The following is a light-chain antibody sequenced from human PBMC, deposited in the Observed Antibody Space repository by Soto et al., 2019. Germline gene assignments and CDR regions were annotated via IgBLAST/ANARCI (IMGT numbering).Light chain of an antibody. J-gene: IGKJ3*01. CDR3: QKYNSGLET. CDR2: GVS. V-gene: IGKV1-27*01. CDR1: QAINNY. Sequence: DIQMNQSPSSLSASVGDRVTITCRASQAINNYLAWYQQKPGQVPKVLIYGVSTLQSGVPSRFSGSGSGTDFTLTISSLQPEDAATYYCQKYNSGLETFGPGTKVEIK.